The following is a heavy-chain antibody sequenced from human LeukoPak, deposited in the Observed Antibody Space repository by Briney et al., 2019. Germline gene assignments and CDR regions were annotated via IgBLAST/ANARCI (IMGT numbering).Heavy chain of an antibody. J-gene: IGHJ4*02. CDR3: ARAPYSSGWYARPYNDY. D-gene: IGHD6-19*01. CDR1: GYTFTSYD. V-gene: IGHV1-8*01. Sequence: ASVKVSCKASGYTFTSYDINWVRQATGQGLEWMGWMNPNSGNTGYAQKFQGRVTMTRNTSISTAYMELSSLRSEDTAVYYCARAPYSSGWYARPYNDYWGQGTLVTVSS. CDR2: MNPNSGNT.